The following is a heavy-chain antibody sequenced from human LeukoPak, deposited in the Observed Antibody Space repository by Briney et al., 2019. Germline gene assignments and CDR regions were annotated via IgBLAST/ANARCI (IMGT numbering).Heavy chain of an antibody. D-gene: IGHD6-19*01. CDR1: GGSFSGYY. V-gene: IGHV4-59*10. CDR2: IYTSGST. CDR3: ARAGRVAGTPFDY. J-gene: IGHJ4*02. Sequence: PSETLSLTCAVYGGSFSGYYWSWIRQPAGKGLEWIGRIYTSGSTNYNPSLKSRVTMSVDTSKNQFSLKLSSVTAADTAVYYCARAGRVAGTPFDYWGQGTPVTVSS.